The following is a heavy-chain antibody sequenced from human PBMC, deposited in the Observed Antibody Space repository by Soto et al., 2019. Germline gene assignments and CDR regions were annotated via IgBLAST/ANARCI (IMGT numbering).Heavy chain of an antibody. CDR3: ARGTVVAATLFDY. CDR1: GGSISSGGYY. Sequence: QVQLQESGPGLVKPSQTLSLTCTVSGGSISSGGYYWSWIRQHPGKGLEWIGYIYYSGSTYYNPTLKRRVTISVATPKNQSSLKLSSVTAADTAVYYCARGTVVAATLFDYWGQGTLVTVSS. CDR2: IYYSGST. D-gene: IGHD2-15*01. J-gene: IGHJ4*02. V-gene: IGHV4-31*03.